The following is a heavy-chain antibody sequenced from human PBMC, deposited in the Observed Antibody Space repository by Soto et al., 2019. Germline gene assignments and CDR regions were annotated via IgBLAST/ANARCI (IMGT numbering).Heavy chain of an antibody. CDR1: GGSISSSDYY. V-gene: IGHV4-30-4*01. Sequence: LSLTCTVPGGSISSSDYYWNWIRQPPGKGLEWIGYIYYSGATHYNPSLESRLTISVDRFKKQFSLRLRSVTAADTAVYFCARGLAAGTVYFDYWGQGTLVTVSS. J-gene: IGHJ4*02. CDR3: ARGLAAGTVYFDY. D-gene: IGHD6-13*01. CDR2: IYYSGAT.